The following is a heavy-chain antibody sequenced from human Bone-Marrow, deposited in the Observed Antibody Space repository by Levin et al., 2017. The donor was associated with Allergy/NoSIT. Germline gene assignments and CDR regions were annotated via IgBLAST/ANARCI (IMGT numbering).Heavy chain of an antibody. J-gene: IGHJ4*02. V-gene: IGHV4-39*01. CDR2: KNDSGSG. D-gene: IGHD4-17*01. Sequence: SETLSLTCSVSGGSIRNSDFYWGWIRQAPGKGLEWIGSKNDSGSGYYNPSLKSRVTISIDTSKNQFSLKLTSVTAADTAVYYCARDYGDPTGYFDYWGQGTLVTVSS. CDR1: GGSIRNSDFY. CDR3: ARDYGDPTGYFDY.